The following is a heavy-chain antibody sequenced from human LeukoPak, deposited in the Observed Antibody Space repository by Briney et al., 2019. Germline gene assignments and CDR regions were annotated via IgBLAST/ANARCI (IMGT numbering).Heavy chain of an antibody. V-gene: IGHV1-46*01. CDR3: AREIGRAGSGPDYFDY. J-gene: IGHJ4*02. D-gene: IGHD5-24*01. CDR2: ISPSSGST. CDR1: GYTFTSYY. Sequence: ASVKVSCKASGYTFTSYYMHWVRQAPGQGLEWMGIISPSSGSTSYAQKFQGRVTMTRDMSTSTAYMALSSLRSEDTAVYYCAREIGRAGSGPDYFDYWGQGTMVTVSS.